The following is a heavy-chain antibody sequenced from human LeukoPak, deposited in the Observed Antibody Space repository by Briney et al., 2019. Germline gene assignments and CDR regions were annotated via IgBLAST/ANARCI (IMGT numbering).Heavy chain of an antibody. CDR3: AKVTAFPVY. J-gene: IGHJ4*02. CDR1: GFTVSSNY. D-gene: IGHD5-18*01. V-gene: IGHV3-66*01. CDR2: IYSAGNT. Sequence: GGSLRLSCAASGFTVSSNYMAWVRQAPGKGLEWVSIIYSAGNTNYADSVKGRFTISRDNSKNTLYLQMNSLRAGDTAVYYCAKVTAFPVYWGQGTLVTVSS.